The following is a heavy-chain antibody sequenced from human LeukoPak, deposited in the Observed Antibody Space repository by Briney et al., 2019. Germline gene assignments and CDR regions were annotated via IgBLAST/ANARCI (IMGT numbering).Heavy chain of an antibody. CDR1: GYTFTGYY. Sequence: GASVKVSCKASGYTFTGYYMHWVRQAPGQGLEWMGWINPNSGGTNYAQKFQGRVTMTRDTSISTAYMELSRLRSDDTAVYYCARRAAAGPTNYYYGMDVWGQGTTVTVSS. CDR2: INPNSGGT. D-gene: IGHD6-13*01. J-gene: IGHJ6*02. CDR3: ARRAAAGPTNYYYGMDV. V-gene: IGHV1-2*02.